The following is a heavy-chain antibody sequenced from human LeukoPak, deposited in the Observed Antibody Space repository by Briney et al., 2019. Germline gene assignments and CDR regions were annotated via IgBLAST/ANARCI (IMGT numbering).Heavy chain of an antibody. D-gene: IGHD2-15*01. Sequence: GASVKVSCKASGYTFTSYGISWVRQAPGQGLEWMGWISAYNGNTNYAQKLQGRVTMTTDTSTSTAYMELRSLRSDDTAVYYCAREGRYCSGGSCYNRGPFWDYWGQGTLVTVSS. J-gene: IGHJ4*02. CDR3: AREGRYCSGGSCYNRGPFWDY. V-gene: IGHV1-18*01. CDR1: GYTFTSYG. CDR2: ISAYNGNT.